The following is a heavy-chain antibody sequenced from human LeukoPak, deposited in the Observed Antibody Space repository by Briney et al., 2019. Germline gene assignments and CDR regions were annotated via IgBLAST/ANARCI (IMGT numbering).Heavy chain of an antibody. V-gene: IGHV3-9*01. D-gene: IGHD1-26*01. CDR3: AKDRRTYSGSYYFDY. Sequence: GGSLRLSCAASGFTFDDYAMHWVRQAPGKGLEWVSTISWNSGNIGYADSVKGRFTISRDNGKNSLYLQMNSLRAEDTALYYCAKDRRTYSGSYYFDYWGQGTLVTVSS. J-gene: IGHJ4*02. CDR1: GFTFDDYA. CDR2: ISWNSGNI.